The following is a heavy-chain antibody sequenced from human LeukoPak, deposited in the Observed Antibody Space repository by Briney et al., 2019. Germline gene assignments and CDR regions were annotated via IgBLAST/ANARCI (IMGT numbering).Heavy chain of an antibody. V-gene: IGHV4-31*03. CDR1: GGSISSGGYY. D-gene: IGHD3-22*01. CDR2: IYYSGST. Sequence: SQTLSLTCTVSGGSISSGGYYWSWLRQHPGKGLEWIGYIYYSGSTYYNPSLKSRVTISVDTSKNQFSLKLSSVTAADTAVYYCARDREYYYDSSGPYNWFDPWGQGTLVTVSS. CDR3: ARDREYYYDSSGPYNWFDP. J-gene: IGHJ5*02.